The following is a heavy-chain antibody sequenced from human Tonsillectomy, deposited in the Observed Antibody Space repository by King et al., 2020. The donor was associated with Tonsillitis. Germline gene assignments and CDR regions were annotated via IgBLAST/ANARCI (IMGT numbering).Heavy chain of an antibody. V-gene: IGHV4-59*08. D-gene: IGHD3-10*01. CDR3: ARHVHYYGSGSEFDY. CDR2: IYYSGST. CDR1: GGSISSYY. Sequence: VQLQESGPGLVKPSETLSLTCTVSGGSISSYYWSWIRQPPGKGLEWIGYIYYSGSTNYNPSLKSRVTISVDTSKNQFSLKLSSVTAADTAVYYCARHVHYYGSGSEFDYWGQGTLVTVSS. J-gene: IGHJ4*02.